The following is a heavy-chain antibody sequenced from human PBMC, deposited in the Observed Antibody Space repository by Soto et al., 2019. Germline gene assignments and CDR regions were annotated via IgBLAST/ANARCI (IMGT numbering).Heavy chain of an antibody. Sequence: PSETLSLASAVSGGSISSGGYAWSWIRQPPGKGLEWIGYIYHSGSTYYNPSLKSRVTISVDRSKNQFSLKLSSVTAADTAVYYCATGIAAAVAFDIWGQGTMVTVSS. D-gene: IGHD6-13*01. CDR2: IYHSGST. V-gene: IGHV4-30-2*01. CDR3: ATGIAAAVAFDI. J-gene: IGHJ3*02. CDR1: GGSISSGGYA.